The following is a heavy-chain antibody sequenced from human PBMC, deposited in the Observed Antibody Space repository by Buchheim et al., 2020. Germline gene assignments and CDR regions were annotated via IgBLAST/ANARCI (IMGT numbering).Heavy chain of an antibody. D-gene: IGHD3-22*01. CDR2: FSADNGDT. Sequence: QVQLVQSGADVKKPGASVRVSCKASGHTFTSHTIHWVRQAPGQRLEWMGWFSADNGDTKYSQKFQGRVTITSDTSASTAYMDLSSLRSEDTAVYYCARDSASYYGYFDYWGQGTL. V-gene: IGHV1-3*01. CDR1: GHTFTSHT. J-gene: IGHJ4*02. CDR3: ARDSASYYGYFDY.